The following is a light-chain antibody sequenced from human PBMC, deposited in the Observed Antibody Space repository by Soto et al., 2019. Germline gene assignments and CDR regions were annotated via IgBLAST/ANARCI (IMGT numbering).Light chain of an antibody. CDR1: SSDVGGYNY. V-gene: IGLV2-14*01. CDR3: SSYTSCSTRV. Sequence: QSALTQPASVSGSPGQSITISCTGTSSDVGGYNYVSWYQHHPGKAPKLMIYEVSNRPSGVSNRFSGSKSGNTASLTISGLQAEDEADYYCSSYTSCSTRVFGTGTKVTVL. CDR2: EVS. J-gene: IGLJ1*01.